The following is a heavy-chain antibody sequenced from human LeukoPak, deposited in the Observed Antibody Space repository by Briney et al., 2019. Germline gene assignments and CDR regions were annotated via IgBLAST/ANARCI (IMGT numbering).Heavy chain of an antibody. Sequence: GGSLRLSCAASGFTFSSYGMHWVRQAPGKGLEWVAVISYDGSNKYYADSVKGRFTISRDNSKNTLYLQMNSLRVEDTSVYYCAKDGAWELLKGSFDYWGQGTLVTVSS. D-gene: IGHD1-26*01. V-gene: IGHV3-30*18. CDR3: AKDGAWELLKGSFDY. CDR2: ISYDGSNK. J-gene: IGHJ4*02. CDR1: GFTFSSYG.